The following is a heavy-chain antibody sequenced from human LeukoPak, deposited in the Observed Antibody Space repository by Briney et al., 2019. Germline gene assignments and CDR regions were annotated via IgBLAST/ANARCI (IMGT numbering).Heavy chain of an antibody. CDR3: TRDRTYYYDSSGYYGYY. CDR1: GFTFSSYA. CDR2: ISYDGSNK. Sequence: GGSLRLSCAASGFTFSSYAMHWVRQAPGKGLEWVAVISYDGSNKYYADSVKGRFTISRDNSKNTLYLQMNSLKTEDTAVYYCTRDRTYYYDSSGYYGYYWGQGTLVTVSS. J-gene: IGHJ4*02. D-gene: IGHD3-22*01. V-gene: IGHV3-30-3*01.